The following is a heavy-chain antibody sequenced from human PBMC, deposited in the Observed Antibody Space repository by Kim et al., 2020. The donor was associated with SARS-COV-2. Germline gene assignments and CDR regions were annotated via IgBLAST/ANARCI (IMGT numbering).Heavy chain of an antibody. CDR2: ISAYNGNT. V-gene: IGHV1-18*01. CDR1: GYTFTSYG. CDR3: ARDQNPVLLWFGEYEAEGVGYYYYYYGMDV. Sequence: ASVKVSCKASGYTFTSYGISWVRQAPGQGLEWMGWISAYNGNTNYAQKLQGRVTMTTDTSTSTAYMELRSLRSDDTAVYYCARDQNPVLLWFGEYEAEGVGYYYYYYGMDVWGQGTTVTVSS. D-gene: IGHD3-10*01. J-gene: IGHJ6*02.